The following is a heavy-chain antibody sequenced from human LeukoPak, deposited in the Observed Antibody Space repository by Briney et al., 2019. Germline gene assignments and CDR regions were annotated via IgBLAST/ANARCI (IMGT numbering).Heavy chain of an antibody. D-gene: IGHD3-22*01. CDR2: ISAYNGNT. J-gene: IGHJ4*02. CDR1: GYTFTSYG. V-gene: IGHV1-18*01. CDR3: ARDRGYYYDSSGYLRADY. Sequence: ASVKVSCKASGYTFTSYGISWVRQAPGQGLEWMGWISAYNGNTNYAKKLQGRVTITTDTSTSTAYMELRSLRSDDTAVYYCARDRGYYYDSSGYLRADYWGQGTLVTVSS.